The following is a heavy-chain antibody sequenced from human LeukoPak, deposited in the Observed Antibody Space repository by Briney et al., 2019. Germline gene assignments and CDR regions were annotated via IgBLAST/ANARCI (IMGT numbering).Heavy chain of an antibody. V-gene: IGHV4-59*01. Sequence: TSETLSLTCKVSGGSIGSYYWSWIRQPPGKGLEWIGYICYSGSTSYNPSLKSRVTISVDTSKNQFSLKLSSVTAADTAVYYCARADILTGYYDYGMDVWGQGTTVIVSS. J-gene: IGHJ6*02. CDR3: ARADILTGYYDYGMDV. D-gene: IGHD3-9*01. CDR1: GGSIGSYY. CDR2: ICYSGST.